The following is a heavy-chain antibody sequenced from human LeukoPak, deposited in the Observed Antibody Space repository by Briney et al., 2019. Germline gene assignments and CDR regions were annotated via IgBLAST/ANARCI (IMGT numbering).Heavy chain of an antibody. CDR3: ARLGAAAATGGRFDY. D-gene: IGHD6-13*01. V-gene: IGHV4-34*01. CDR2: INHSGST. CDR1: GGSFSGYY. J-gene: IGHJ4*02. Sequence: SETLSLTCAVYGGSFSGYYWSWIRQPPGKGLEWIGEINHSGSTNYNPSLKSRVTISVDTSKNQFSLKLSSVTAADTAVYYCARLGAAAATGGRFDYWGQGTLVTVSS.